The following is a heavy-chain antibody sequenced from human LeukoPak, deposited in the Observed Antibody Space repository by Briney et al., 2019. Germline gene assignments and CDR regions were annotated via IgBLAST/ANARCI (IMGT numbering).Heavy chain of an antibody. V-gene: IGHV1-46*01. CDR1: GYTFTSYY. CDR3: ARGASSSSWYFLY. CDR2: IDPSGGST. J-gene: IGHJ4*02. Sequence: GASVKVSCKASGYTFTSYYMHWVRQAPGQGLEWMGIIDPSGGSTSYAQKFQGRVTITTDESTSTAYMELSSLRSEDTAVYYCARGASSSSWYFLYWGQGTLVTVSS. D-gene: IGHD6-13*01.